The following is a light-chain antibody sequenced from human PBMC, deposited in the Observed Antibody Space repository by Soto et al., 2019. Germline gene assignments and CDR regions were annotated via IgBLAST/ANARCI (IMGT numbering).Light chain of an antibody. J-gene: IGLJ2*01. CDR2: LNSDGSH. Sequence: QPVLTQSPSASASLGASVKLTCTLSSGHSNYAIAWHQQQSEKGPRYLMKLNSDGSHSKGDGIPDRFSGSSSGAERYLTISSLQDEDEADYYGQTWGSGIVVFGGGTKLTVL. CDR3: QTWGSGIVV. V-gene: IGLV4-69*01. CDR1: SGHSNYA.